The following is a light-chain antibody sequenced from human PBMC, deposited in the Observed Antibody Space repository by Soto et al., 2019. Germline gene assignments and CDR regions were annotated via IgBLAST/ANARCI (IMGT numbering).Light chain of an antibody. CDR3: QQSFRRWT. Sequence: DIQMTQSPSSLSASVGDRVTNTCRASQSISRKLNWYQQRPGKAPKLLIYAASSLQSGVPTRFSGSGSGTGFTLTISSLQPEDFATYYCQQSFRRWTFGQGTKVEIK. CDR2: AAS. J-gene: IGKJ1*01. V-gene: IGKV1-39*01. CDR1: QSISRK.